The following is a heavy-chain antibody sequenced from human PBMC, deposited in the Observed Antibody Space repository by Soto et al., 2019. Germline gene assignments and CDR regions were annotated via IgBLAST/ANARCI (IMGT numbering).Heavy chain of an antibody. CDR1: GGSFDDFY. V-gene: IGHV4-34*02. J-gene: IGHJ6*02. Sequence: QVQLQQWGAGLLRPSETLSLTCAFYGGSFDDFYWSWVRQSPGKGLEWVGEISHDGGTNYSPALAGRVSISEDTSKNQFSLHLRSVTAADTGLYYCARGQLVWYGDLTPYHRDMDVWGQGTTVTVSS. CDR2: ISHDGGT. D-gene: IGHD3-10*01. CDR3: ARGQLVWYGDLTPYHRDMDV.